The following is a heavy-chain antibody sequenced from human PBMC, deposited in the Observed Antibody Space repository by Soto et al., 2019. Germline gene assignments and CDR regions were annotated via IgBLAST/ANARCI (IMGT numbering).Heavy chain of an antibody. CDR1: GFTFSSYD. J-gene: IGHJ6*02. D-gene: IGHD3-3*01. CDR3: ARDFWSGYLGYYYGMDV. V-gene: IGHV3-13*05. CDR2: IGTAGDP. Sequence: PGGSLRLSCAASGFTFSSYDMHWVRQATGKGLEWVSAIGTAGDPYYPGSVKGRFTISRENAKNSLYLQMNSLRAGDTAVYYCARDFWSGYLGYYYGMDVWGQGTTVTVSS.